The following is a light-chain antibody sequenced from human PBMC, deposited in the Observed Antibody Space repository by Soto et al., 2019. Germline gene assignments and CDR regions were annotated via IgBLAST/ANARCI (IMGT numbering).Light chain of an antibody. V-gene: IGLV2-14*03. CDR2: DVS. CDR3: NPYTTSSTLV. J-gene: IGLJ1*01. Sequence: QSALTQPASVSGSPGQAITISCTGTSSDVGTYKYVSWYQQHPGKAPKLRIYDVSNRPSGVSNRFSGSKSGNTSSLTISGLQAEDEAVYYCNPYTTSSTLVFGTGTKLPVL. CDR1: SSDVGTYKY.